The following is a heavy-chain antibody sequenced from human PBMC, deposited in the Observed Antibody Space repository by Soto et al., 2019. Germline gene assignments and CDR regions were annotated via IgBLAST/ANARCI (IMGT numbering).Heavy chain of an antibody. CDR2: ISGSGGST. J-gene: IGHJ4*02. CDR3: AKKIRRVGSSIDY. Sequence: EVQLLESGGGLVQPGGSRRLSCAASGFTFSSYAMSWVRQAPGKGLEWVSAISGSGGSTYYADSVKGRFTISRDNSKNTLYLQMNSLRAEDTAVYYCAKKIRRVGSSIDYWGQGTLVTVSS. V-gene: IGHV3-23*01. D-gene: IGHD6-6*01. CDR1: GFTFSSYA.